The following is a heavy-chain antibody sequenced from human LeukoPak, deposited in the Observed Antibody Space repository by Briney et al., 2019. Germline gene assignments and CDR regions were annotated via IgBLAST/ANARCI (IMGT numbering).Heavy chain of an antibody. D-gene: IGHD1-1*01. J-gene: IGHJ4*02. Sequence: GGSLRLSCAASGFTFSSYGMHWVRQAPGQGLEWVGRINPSSGGTSFAQKFQGSVTMTRDTSISAAYLKLSRLRSDDTAVYYCARGLENFDYWGQGTLVTVSS. CDR3: ARGLENFDY. CDR1: GFTFSSYG. CDR2: INPSSGGT. V-gene: IGHV1-2*06.